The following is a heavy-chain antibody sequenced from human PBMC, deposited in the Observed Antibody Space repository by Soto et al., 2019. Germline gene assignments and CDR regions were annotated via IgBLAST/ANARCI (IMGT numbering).Heavy chain of an antibody. D-gene: IGHD3-10*01. CDR2: IIPILGIA. CDR1: GGTFSSYT. J-gene: IGHJ6*02. Sequence: SVKVSCKASGGTFSSYTISWVRQAPGQGLEWMGRIIPILGIANYAQKFQGRVTITADKSTSTAYMELSSLRSEDTAVYYCARAMVRGDYYYYYGMDVWGQGTTVTVSS. V-gene: IGHV1-69*02. CDR3: ARAMVRGDYYYYYGMDV.